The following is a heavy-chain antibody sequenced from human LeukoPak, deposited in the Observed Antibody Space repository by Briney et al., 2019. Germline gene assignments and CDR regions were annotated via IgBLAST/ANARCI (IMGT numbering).Heavy chain of an antibody. J-gene: IGHJ5*02. D-gene: IGHD6-13*01. CDR2: IYYSGST. Sequence: SETLSLTCTISGGSISDYYWGWIRQPPGKGLEWIGSIYYSGSTYYNPSLKSRVTISVDTSKNQFSLKLSSVTAADTAVYYRAREYSSSWYGKFDPWGQGTVVTVSS. CDR3: AREYSSSWYGKFDP. V-gene: IGHV4-39*07. CDR1: GGSISDYY.